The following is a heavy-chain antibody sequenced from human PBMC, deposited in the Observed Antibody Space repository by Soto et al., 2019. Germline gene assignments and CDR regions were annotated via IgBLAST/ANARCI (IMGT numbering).Heavy chain of an antibody. J-gene: IGHJ4*02. CDR3: ATHSLGASSPPYFDN. CDR2: LVPLFGST. D-gene: IGHD2-15*01. CDR1: GGTFSGYA. Sequence: QVQLVQSGAEVKKPGSSVKVSCQASGGTFSGYALTWVRQAPGQGLEWMGELVPLFGSTHYAQKFAGRITITADESTSTGYMELSTLRYEDTAGYYCATHSLGASSPPYFDNWGQGTLVTVSS. V-gene: IGHV1-69*01.